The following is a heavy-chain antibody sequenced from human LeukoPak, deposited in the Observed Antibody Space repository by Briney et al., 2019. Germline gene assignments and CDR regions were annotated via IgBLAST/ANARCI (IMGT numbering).Heavy chain of an antibody. J-gene: IGHJ5*02. V-gene: IGHV4-30-4*08. CDR3: ARTFSGYDFWSGYSTENNWFDP. D-gene: IGHD3-3*01. Sequence: SETLSLTCTVSGGSISSGDYYWSWIRQPPGKGLECIGYIYYSGSTYYNPSLKSRVTISVDTSKNQFSLKLSSVTAADTAVYYCARTFSGYDFWSGYSTENNWFDPWGQGTLVTVSS. CDR1: GGSISSGDYY. CDR2: IYYSGST.